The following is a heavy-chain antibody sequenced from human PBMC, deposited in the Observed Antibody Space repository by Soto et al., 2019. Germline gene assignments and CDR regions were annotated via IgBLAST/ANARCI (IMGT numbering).Heavy chain of an antibody. CDR2: ISNDGSNK. CDR3: ARYVLRFLEGGMDV. CDR1: GFTFSSYA. D-gene: IGHD3-3*01. V-gene: IGHV3-30-3*01. J-gene: IGHJ6*02. Sequence: QVQLVESGGGVVQPGRSLRLSCAASGFTFSSYAMHWVRQAPGKGLEWVAVISNDGSNKYYADSVKGRFTISRDNSKNTLYLQMNSLGAGDTAVYWCARYVLRFLEGGMDVWGQGTTVTFSS.